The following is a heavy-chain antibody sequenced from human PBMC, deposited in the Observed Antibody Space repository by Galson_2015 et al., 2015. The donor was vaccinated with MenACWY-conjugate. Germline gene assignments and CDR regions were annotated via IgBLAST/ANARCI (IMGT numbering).Heavy chain of an antibody. V-gene: IGHV3-49*03. CDR3: SRADHRYCSRTNCPFDH. Sequence: LILSCAASGFTFSNYLMGWFRQAPGKGLEWVGYIQSKNYGAHTQYAASVEGRFTISRDDSRSIAYLQMNRLQTEDTAVYYCSRADHRYCSRTNCPFDHWGQGTLVTVSS. CDR2: IQSKNYGAHT. J-gene: IGHJ4*02. D-gene: IGHD2-2*01. CDR1: GFTFSNYL.